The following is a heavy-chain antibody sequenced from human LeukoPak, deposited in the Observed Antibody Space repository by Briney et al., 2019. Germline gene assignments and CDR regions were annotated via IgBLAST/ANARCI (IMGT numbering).Heavy chain of an antibody. CDR2: INPNSGGT. J-gene: IGHJ4*02. Sequence: ASVKVSCKASGYTFTGYYMHWVRQAPGQGLERMGWINPNSGGTNYAQKFQGRVTMTRDTSISTAYMELSRLRSDDTAVYYCARDLTSGSYNDYWGQGTLVTVSS. V-gene: IGHV1-2*02. D-gene: IGHD1-26*01. CDR1: GYTFTGYY. CDR3: ARDLTSGSYNDY.